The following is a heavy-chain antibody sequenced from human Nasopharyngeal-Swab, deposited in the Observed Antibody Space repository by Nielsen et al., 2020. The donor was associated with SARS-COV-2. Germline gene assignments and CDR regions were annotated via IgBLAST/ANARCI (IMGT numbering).Heavy chain of an antibody. D-gene: IGHD3-10*01. CDR2: ISYDGSNK. Sequence: VRQAPGKGLEWVAVISYDGSNKYYADSVKGRFTISRDNSKNTLYLQMNSLRAEDTAVYYCARGQAYYYGSGSRYYYYYYMDVWGKGTTVTVSS. CDR3: ARGQAYYYGSGSRYYYYYYMDV. V-gene: IGHV3-30-3*01. J-gene: IGHJ6*03.